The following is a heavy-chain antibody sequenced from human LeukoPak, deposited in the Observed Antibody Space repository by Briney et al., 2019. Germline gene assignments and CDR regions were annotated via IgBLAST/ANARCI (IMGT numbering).Heavy chain of an antibody. CDR3: ARDGGDYYDSSGYYYPSFDY. CDR2: IYSGGST. Sequence: GGSLRLSCAASGFTFSSYWMSWVRQAPGKGLEWVSVIYSGGSTYYADSVKGRFTISRDNSKNTLYLQMNSLRAEDTAVYYCARDGGDYYDSSGYYYPSFDYWGQGTLVTVSS. CDR1: GFTFSSYW. D-gene: IGHD3-22*01. V-gene: IGHV3-53*01. J-gene: IGHJ4*02.